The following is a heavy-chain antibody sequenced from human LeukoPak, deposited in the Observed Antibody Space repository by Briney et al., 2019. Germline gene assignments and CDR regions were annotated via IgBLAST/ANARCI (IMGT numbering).Heavy chain of an antibody. Sequence: PGGSLRLSCAASGFTFSDYYMSWVRQAPGKGLEWVSAISGSGGSTYYADSVKGRFTISRDNSKNTLYLQMNSLRAEDTAVYYCANLPLVRGVILAVVYWGQGTLVTVSS. CDR1: GFTFSDYY. J-gene: IGHJ4*02. V-gene: IGHV3-23*01. CDR3: ANLPLVRGVILAVVY. CDR2: ISGSGGST. D-gene: IGHD3-10*01.